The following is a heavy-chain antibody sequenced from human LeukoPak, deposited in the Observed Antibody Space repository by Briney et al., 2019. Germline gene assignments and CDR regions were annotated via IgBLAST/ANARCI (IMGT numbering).Heavy chain of an antibody. J-gene: IGHJ6*03. D-gene: IGHD4-17*01. V-gene: IGHV1-18*01. CDR2: INAYNGNT. CDR1: GYTFTRNG. Sequence: ASVKVSCKASGYTFTRNGISWVRQAPGQGLEWMGWINAYNGNTNYAQNLQDRVTMTTDTSTTTAYMELRSLRSDDTAVYYCATSPVYGVYTTVDGGMDVWGKGTTVTISS. CDR3: ATSPVYGVYTTVDGGMDV.